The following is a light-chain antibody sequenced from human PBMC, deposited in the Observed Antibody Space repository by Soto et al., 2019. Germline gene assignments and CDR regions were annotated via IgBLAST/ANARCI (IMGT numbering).Light chain of an antibody. CDR3: SSFAGSNNFV. CDR2: EVD. Sequence: QSALTQPASVSGSPGQSITISCTGTSSDVGGYNFVSWYQQHPGKAPKLIIYEVDKRPSGVPDRFSGSKSGSTASLTVSGLQAEDEADYYCSSFAGSNNFVFGSGTKVTVL. CDR1: SSDVGGYNF. J-gene: IGLJ1*01. V-gene: IGLV2-8*01.